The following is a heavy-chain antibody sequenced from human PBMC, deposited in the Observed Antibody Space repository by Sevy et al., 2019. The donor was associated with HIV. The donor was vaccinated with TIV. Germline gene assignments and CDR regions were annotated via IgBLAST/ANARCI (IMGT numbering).Heavy chain of an antibody. D-gene: IGHD1-26*01. CDR2: IKQDGSQK. Sequence: GGSLRLSCAASGFTFSNYWMSWVRQAPGKGLEWVANIKQDGSQKYYVDSVKGRFTISRDNAKNSLFLQMNSLGAEDPAVYYCGTFKEVGWGQGTLVTVSS. CDR1: GFTFSNYW. V-gene: IGHV3-7*01. J-gene: IGHJ4*02. CDR3: GTFKEVG.